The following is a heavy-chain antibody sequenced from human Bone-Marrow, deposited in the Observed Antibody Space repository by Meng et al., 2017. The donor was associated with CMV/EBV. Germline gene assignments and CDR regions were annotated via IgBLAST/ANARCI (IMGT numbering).Heavy chain of an antibody. D-gene: IGHD3-3*01. CDR1: AFTFTSYT. V-gene: IGHV3-30*04. Sequence: GGSLRLSCAASAFTFTSYTLHWVRQAPGKGLEWVALISFDGSDEYNADSVKGRFTISRDNSKNTLYLQMNSLRAEDTAVYYCAKDPSSTYYDFWSGYYYYYYGMDVWGQGTTVTVSS. CDR3: AKDPSSTYYDFWSGYYYYYYGMDV. CDR2: ISFDGSDE. J-gene: IGHJ6*02.